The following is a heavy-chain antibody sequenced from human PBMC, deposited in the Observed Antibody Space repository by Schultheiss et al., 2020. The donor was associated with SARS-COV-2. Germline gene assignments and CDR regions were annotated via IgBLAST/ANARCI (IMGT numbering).Heavy chain of an antibody. J-gene: IGHJ4*02. CDR3: ARTQEMATSIDY. CDR1: GGSISRGGNS. D-gene: IGHD5-24*01. Sequence: SETLSLTCVVSGGSISRGGNSWSWIRQPPGKGLEWIGYIYYSGSTNYNPSLKSRVTISVDTSKNQFSLKLSSVTAADTAVYFCARTQEMATSIDYWGQGTLVTVSS. CDR2: IYYSGST. V-gene: IGHV4-61*08.